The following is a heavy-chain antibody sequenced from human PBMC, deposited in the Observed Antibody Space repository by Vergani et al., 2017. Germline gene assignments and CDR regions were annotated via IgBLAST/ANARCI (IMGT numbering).Heavy chain of an antibody. CDR3: ARFEFSTGAFDI. CDR1: GGSISNYY. J-gene: IGHJ3*02. V-gene: IGHV4-59*12. CDR2: INHSGST. Sequence: QVQLQESSPGLVKPSETLSLTCTVSGGSISNYYWGWIRQPPGKGLEWIGEINHSGSTTYNPSLKSRVTISVDTSKNQFSLKLSSVTAADTAVYYCARFEFSTGAFDIWGQGTMVTVSS. D-gene: IGHD1-14*01.